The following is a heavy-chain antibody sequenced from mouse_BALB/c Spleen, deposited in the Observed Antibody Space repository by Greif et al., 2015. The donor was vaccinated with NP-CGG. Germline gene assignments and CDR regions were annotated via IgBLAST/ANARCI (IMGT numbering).Heavy chain of an antibody. Sequence: QVQLQHSGAELAKPGASVKMSCKASGYTFTSYWMHWVKQRPGQGLEWIGYINPSTGYTEYNQKFKDKATLTADKSSSTAYMQLSSLTSEDSAVSYCARKGTTVVDYFDYWGQGTTLTVSS. CDR1: GYTFTSYW. CDR2: INPSTGYT. CDR3: ARKGTTVVDYFDY. D-gene: IGHD1-1*01. J-gene: IGHJ2*01. V-gene: IGHV1-7*01.